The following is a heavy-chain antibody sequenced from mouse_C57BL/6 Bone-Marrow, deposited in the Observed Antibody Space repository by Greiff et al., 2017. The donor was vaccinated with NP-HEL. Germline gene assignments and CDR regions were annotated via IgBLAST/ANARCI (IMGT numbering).Heavy chain of an antibody. D-gene: IGHD2-1*01. V-gene: IGHV1-50*01. CDR1: GYTFTSYW. Sequence: QVQLQQPGAELVKPGASVKLSCKASGYTFTSYWMQWVKQRPGQGLEWIGEIDPSDSYTNYNQKFKGKATLTVDTSSSTAYMQLSSLTSEDSAVYYCAREGNYVAYWGQGTRVTVSA. CDR2: IDPSDSYT. CDR3: AREGNYVAY. J-gene: IGHJ3*01.